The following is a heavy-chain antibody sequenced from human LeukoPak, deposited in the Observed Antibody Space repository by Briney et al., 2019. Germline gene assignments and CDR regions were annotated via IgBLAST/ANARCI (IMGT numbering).Heavy chain of an antibody. J-gene: IGHJ3*02. V-gene: IGHV3-21*01. CDR1: GFTFSSYS. CDR3: AKGLNQFWEKDAFDI. Sequence: PGGSLRLSCAASGFTFSSYSMNWVRQAPGKGLEWVSSISSSSSYIYYADSVKGRFTISRDNAKNSLYLQMNSLRAEDTAVYYCAKGLNQFWEKDAFDIWGQGTMVTVSS. CDR2: ISSSSSYI. D-gene: IGHD3-3*01.